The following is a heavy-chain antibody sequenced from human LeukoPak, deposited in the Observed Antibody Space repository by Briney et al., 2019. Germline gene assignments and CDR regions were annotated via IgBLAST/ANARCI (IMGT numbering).Heavy chain of an antibody. J-gene: IGHJ4*02. V-gene: IGHV7-4-1*02. CDR3: ARSGRYTSYWFFDS. CDR2: VNTNTGDP. D-gene: IGHD2-2*01. Sequence: ASVKVSCKASGYTFNAHSLNWVRQAPGQGLEWVGWVNTNTGDPTYAQDFTGRFVFSLDTSVSTAYLQISSLKAEDTAVYYCARSGRYTSYWFFDSWGQGTLVTVSS. CDR1: GYTFNAHS.